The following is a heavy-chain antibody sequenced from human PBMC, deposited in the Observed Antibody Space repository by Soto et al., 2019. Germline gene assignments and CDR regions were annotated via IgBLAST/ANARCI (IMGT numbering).Heavy chain of an antibody. CDR2: IYYSGST. V-gene: IGHV4-61*01. D-gene: IGHD1-20*01. CDR1: GGSVSSGSYY. J-gene: IGHJ5*02. CDR3: ARVSFTRAVTGNTYNWFDP. Sequence: QVQLQESGPGLVKPSETLSLTCTVSGGSVSSGSYYWSWIRQPPGKGLEWIGYIYYSGSTNYNPSLKSRVTISVDTSKNQFSLKLSSVTAADTAVYYCARVSFTRAVTGNTYNWFDPWGQGTLVTVSS.